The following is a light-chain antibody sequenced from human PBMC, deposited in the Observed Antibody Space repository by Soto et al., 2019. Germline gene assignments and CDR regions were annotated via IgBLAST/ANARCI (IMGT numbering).Light chain of an antibody. J-gene: IGLJ3*02. Sequence: SALTQPASVSGSPGQSLTISCTGTSSDVGGYNYVSWYQQHPGKAPKLMIYEVSNRPSGVSNRFSGSKSGNTASLTISGLQAEDEADYYCSSYTSGSTGVFGGGTQLTVL. CDR3: SSYTSGSTGV. V-gene: IGLV2-14*01. CDR1: SSDVGGYNY. CDR2: EVS.